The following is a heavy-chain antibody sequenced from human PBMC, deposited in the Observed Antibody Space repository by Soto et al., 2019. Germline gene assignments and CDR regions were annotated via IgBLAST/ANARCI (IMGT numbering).Heavy chain of an antibody. V-gene: IGHV1-69*13. CDR1: GGTFSSYA. J-gene: IGHJ4*02. Sequence: GASVKVSCKASGGTFSSYAISWVRQAPGQGLEWMGGIIPIFGTANYAQKFQGRVTITADESTSTAYMELSSLRSGDTAVYYCASAPSGSYYLFDYWGQGTLVTVSS. CDR2: IIPIFGTA. D-gene: IGHD1-26*01. CDR3: ASAPSGSYYLFDY.